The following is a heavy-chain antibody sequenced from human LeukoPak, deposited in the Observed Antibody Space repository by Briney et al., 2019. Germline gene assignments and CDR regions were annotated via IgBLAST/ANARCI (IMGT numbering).Heavy chain of an antibody. J-gene: IGHJ4*02. CDR1: GFTFSSYA. D-gene: IGHD1-26*01. V-gene: IGHV3-7*01. CDR3: ARGSSGRYFAFIDY. Sequence: GGSLRLSCAASGFTFSSYAMHWVRQAPGKGLEWVASINQDASEKYYVDSVKGRFTISRDNGKNSMYLQMNSLRVDDTAVYYCARGSSGRYFAFIDYWGQGILVTVSS. CDR2: INQDASEK.